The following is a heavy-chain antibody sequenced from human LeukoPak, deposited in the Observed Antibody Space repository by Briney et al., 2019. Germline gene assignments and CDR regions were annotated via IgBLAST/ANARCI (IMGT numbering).Heavy chain of an antibody. D-gene: IGHD4-17*01. CDR1: GGTFSSYA. CDR2: IIPVFGTA. Sequence: SVKVSCKASGGTFSSYAISWVRQAPGQGLEWMGGIIPVFGTANYAQKFQGRVTITADESTSTAYMELSSLRSEDTAVYYCASKVAYGDPVGMDVWGQGTTVTVSS. V-gene: IGHV1-69*13. J-gene: IGHJ6*02. CDR3: ASKVAYGDPVGMDV.